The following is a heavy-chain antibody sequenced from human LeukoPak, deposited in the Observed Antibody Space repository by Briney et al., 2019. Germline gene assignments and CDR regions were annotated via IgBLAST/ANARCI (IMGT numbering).Heavy chain of an antibody. Sequence: PGGSLRLSCAASGFTFSNYGMDWVRQTPGKGLEWVAVIRYDGNIQYYADSVKGRFTISRDNAKNSLYLQMNSLRAEDTAVYYCARDTHVDTGQPHDAFDIWGQGTMVTVSS. CDR1: GFTFSNYG. J-gene: IGHJ3*02. CDR2: IRYDGNIQ. D-gene: IGHD5-18*01. V-gene: IGHV3-33*01. CDR3: ARDTHVDTGQPHDAFDI.